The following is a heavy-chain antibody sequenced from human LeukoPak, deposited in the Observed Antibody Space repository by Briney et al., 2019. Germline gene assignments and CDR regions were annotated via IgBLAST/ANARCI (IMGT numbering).Heavy chain of an antibody. CDR1: GFTFSSYA. V-gene: IGHV3-30*04. D-gene: IGHD2-15*01. Sequence: GSLRLSCAASGFTFSSYAMHWVRPAPGKGLEWVAVISYDGSNKYYADSVKGRFTISRDNSKNTLYLQMNSLRAEDTAVYYCASLGYCSGGSCYLSPDPDALDIWGQGTMVTVSS. J-gene: IGHJ3*02. CDR3: ASLGYCSGGSCYLSPDPDALDI. CDR2: ISYDGSNK.